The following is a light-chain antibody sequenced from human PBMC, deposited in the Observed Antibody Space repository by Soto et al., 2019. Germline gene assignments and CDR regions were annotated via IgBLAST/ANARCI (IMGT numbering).Light chain of an antibody. CDR2: AAS. CDR3: QQASRFPRT. CDR1: QDISTW. Sequence: DIQMTQSPSSVSASVGDRVTITCRASQDISTWLAWYQQKPGTAPKLLIYAASTLQNGVSSRFSGSGSGTDFTLTINSLQPEDFATYSCQQASRFPRTFGQGTKVEIK. V-gene: IGKV1-12*01. J-gene: IGKJ1*01.